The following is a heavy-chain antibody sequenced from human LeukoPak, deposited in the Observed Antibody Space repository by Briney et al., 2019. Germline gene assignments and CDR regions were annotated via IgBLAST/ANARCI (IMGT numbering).Heavy chain of an antibody. V-gene: IGHV1-18*01. D-gene: IGHD6-19*01. Sequence: ASVKVSCKASGYIFSNFAITWVRQAPGQGLEWVGWISPYNGNTNYSPKLQGRVTLTTDTSTSTAYMELRGLRSDDTAVYYCARERKQWLAIGYWGQGTLVTVSS. CDR2: ISPYNGNT. CDR1: GYIFSNFA. CDR3: ARERKQWLAIGY. J-gene: IGHJ4*02.